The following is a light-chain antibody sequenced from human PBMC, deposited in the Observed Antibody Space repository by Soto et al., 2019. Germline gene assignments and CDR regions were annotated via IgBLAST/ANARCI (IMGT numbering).Light chain of an antibody. CDR1: QSVSSTY. Sequence: EIVLTQSPGTLSLSPGERATLSCRASQSVSSTYLIWYQQKPGQAPRLLIHGASNRASGIPDRFSGSGSGTDFTLTISRLEPEDFAVYYCQQYGGSPRTFGQGTKVDIK. CDR3: QQYGGSPRT. J-gene: IGKJ1*01. CDR2: GAS. V-gene: IGKV3-20*01.